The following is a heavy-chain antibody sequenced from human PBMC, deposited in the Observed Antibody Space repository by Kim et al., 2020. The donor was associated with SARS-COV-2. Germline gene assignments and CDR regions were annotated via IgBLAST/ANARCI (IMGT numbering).Heavy chain of an antibody. D-gene: IGHD3-22*01. CDR3: ARSDTYYYDSSGYYC. J-gene: IGHJ3*01. V-gene: IGHV1-18*04. CDR2: ISAYNGNT. Sequence: ASVKVSCKASGYTFTSYGISWVRQAPGQGLEWMGWISAYNGNTNYAQKLQGRVTMTTDTSTSTAYMELRSLRSDDTAVYYCARSDTYYYDSSGYYCWGQGTMVTVSS. CDR1: GYTFTSYG.